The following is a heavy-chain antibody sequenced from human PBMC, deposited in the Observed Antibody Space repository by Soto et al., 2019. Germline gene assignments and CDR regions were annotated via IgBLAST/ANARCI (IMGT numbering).Heavy chain of an antibody. CDR3: ARTRRY. J-gene: IGHJ4*02. V-gene: IGHV4-31*02. Sequence: SAALTLRGTVSGSSIISGVYYWSWIRQPPGKGLEWIGYIYYSGSTYYNPSLKSRVTISVDTSKNQFSLKLSSVTAADTAVYYCARTRRYWCQGTLLTVSS. CDR2: IYYSGST. CDR1: GSSIISGVYY.